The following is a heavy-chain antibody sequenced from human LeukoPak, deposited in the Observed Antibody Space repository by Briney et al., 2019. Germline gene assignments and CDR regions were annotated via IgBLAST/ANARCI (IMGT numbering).Heavy chain of an antibody. CDR3: ARLLRGFFDY. V-gene: IGHV4-61*01. J-gene: IGHJ4*02. CDR1: GGSVSNSTYY. CDR2: IYHSGST. Sequence: PSETLSLTCPVSGGSVSNSTYYWGWIRQPPGKGLEWIGYIYHSGSTNYNPSLKSRVTISADTSKNQLSLKLSSVTAADTAVYFCARLLRGFFDYWGQGTLVTVSS. D-gene: IGHD4-23*01.